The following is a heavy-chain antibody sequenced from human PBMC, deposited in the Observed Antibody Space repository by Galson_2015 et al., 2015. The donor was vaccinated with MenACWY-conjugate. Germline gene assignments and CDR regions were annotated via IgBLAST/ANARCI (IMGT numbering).Heavy chain of an antibody. Sequence: QSGAEVKKPGESLKISCTGSGYSFTSYWIGRVRQMPGKGLEWMGIIYPGDSATRYSPSFQGQVTIAADKSTSTAYLQWSSLKASDTAMYYCARPRGGGTYSYFFGMDVWGQGTTVTVSS. V-gene: IGHV5-51*01. CDR2: IYPGDSAT. CDR1: GYSFTSYW. CDR3: ARPRGGGTYSYFFGMDV. J-gene: IGHJ6*02. D-gene: IGHD1-26*01.